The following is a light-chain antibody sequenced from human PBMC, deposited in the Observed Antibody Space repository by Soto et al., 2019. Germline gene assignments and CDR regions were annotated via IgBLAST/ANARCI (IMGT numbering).Light chain of an antibody. J-gene: IGKJ5*01. Sequence: SSLSASTGDGATMSCRASQGISSYLAWYQQKPGKAPKLLIYAASTLQSGVPSRFSGSGSGTDFTLTISCLQSEDFATYYCQQYYSYPITFGQGTRLEI. CDR1: QGISSY. V-gene: IGKV1-8*01. CDR3: QQYYSYPIT. CDR2: AAS.